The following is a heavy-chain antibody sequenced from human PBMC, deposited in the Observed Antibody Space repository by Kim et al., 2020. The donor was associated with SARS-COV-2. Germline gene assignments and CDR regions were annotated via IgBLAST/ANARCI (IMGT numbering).Heavy chain of an antibody. CDR1: GFTFSSYG. CDR2: ISYDGSNK. CDR3: AKVLRGYSYGYVPQAGYYYGMDV. D-gene: IGHD5-18*01. J-gene: IGHJ6*02. V-gene: IGHV3-30*18. Sequence: GGSLRLSCAASGFTFSSYGMHWVRQAPGKGLEWVAVISYDGSNKYYADSVKGRFTISRDNSKNTLYVQMNSLRGEDTAVYYCAKVLRGYSYGYVPQAGYYYGMDVWGQGTTVTVSS.